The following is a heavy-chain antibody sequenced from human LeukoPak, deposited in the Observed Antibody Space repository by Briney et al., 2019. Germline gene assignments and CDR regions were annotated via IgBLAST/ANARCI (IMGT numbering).Heavy chain of an antibody. Sequence: GGSLRLSCAASGFTFSSYAMSWVRQAPGKGLEWVSGISWNSGSIGYADSVKGRFTISRDNAKNSLYLQMNSLRAEDMALYYCARLTWGITGTTSAFDIWGQGTMVTVSS. D-gene: IGHD1-7*01. CDR2: ISWNSGSI. CDR1: GFTFSSYA. J-gene: IGHJ3*02. CDR3: ARLTWGITGTTSAFDI. V-gene: IGHV3-9*03.